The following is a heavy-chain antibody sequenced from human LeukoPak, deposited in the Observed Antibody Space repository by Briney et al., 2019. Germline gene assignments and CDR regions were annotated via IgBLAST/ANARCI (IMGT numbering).Heavy chain of an antibody. D-gene: IGHD2-15*01. CDR2: IYYSGST. J-gene: IGHJ6*03. V-gene: IGHV4-59*01. CDR1: GGSISSYY. CDR3: ARSFYCSGGSCYSYYYYYYMDV. Sequence: SETLSLTCTVSGGSISSYYWSWIRQPPGKGQEWIGYIYYSGSTNYNPSLKSRVTISVDTSKNQFSLKLSSVTAADTAVYYCARSFYCSGGSCYSYYYYYYMDVWGKGTTVTVSS.